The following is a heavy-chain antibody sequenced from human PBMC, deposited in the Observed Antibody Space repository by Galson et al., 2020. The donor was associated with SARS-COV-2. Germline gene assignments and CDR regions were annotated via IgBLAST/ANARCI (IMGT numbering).Heavy chain of an antibody. CDR2: IYHSGST. CDR1: GYSISSGYY. J-gene: IGHJ4*02. D-gene: IGHD4-17*01. Sequence: SETLSLNCAVSGYSISSGYYWGWIRQPPGKGLEWIGSIYHSGSTYYNPSLKSRVTISVDTSKNQFSLKLSSVTAADTAVYYCARDPLDDYGGNSYWGQGTLVTVSS. V-gene: IGHV4-38-2*02. CDR3: ARDPLDDYGGNSY.